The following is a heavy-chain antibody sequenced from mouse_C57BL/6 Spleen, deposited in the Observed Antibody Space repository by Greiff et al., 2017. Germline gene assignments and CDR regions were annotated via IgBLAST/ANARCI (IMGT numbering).Heavy chain of an antibody. CDR2: ISSGGDYI. CDR1: GFTFSSYA. D-gene: IGHD2-12*01. V-gene: IGHV5-9-1*02. J-gene: IGHJ1*03. CDR3: TRGGYDYWYFDV. Sequence: EVKLVESGEGLVKPGGSLKLSCAASGFTFSSYAMSWVRQTPEKRLEWVAYISSGGDYIYYADTVKGRFTISRDNARNTLYLQMSSLKSEDTAMYYCTRGGYDYWYFDVWGTGTTVTVSS.